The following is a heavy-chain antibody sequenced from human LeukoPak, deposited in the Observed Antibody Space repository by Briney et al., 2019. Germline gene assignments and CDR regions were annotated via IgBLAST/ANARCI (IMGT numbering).Heavy chain of an antibody. CDR2: IYTSGST. CDR3: ARGVGYCSSTSCSNWFDP. D-gene: IGHD2-2*01. V-gene: IGHV4-4*07. CDR1: GGSISSYY. J-gene: IGHJ5*02. Sequence: PSETLSLTCTVSGGSISSYYWSWIRQPAGKGLEWIGRIYTSGSTNYNPSLKSRVTMSVDTSKNQFSLKLSSVTAADTAVYYCARGVGYCSSTSCSNWFDPWGQGTLVTVSS.